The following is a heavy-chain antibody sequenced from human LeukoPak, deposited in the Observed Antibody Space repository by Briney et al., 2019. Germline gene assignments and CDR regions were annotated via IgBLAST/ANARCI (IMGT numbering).Heavy chain of an antibody. CDR2: IYYSGRT. Sequence: TSETLSLTCTVSGGSISSSTYYWGWVRQPPGKGLEWIGSIYYSGRTYYNPSLKSRVTISLDTPKNHLSLSLTSVTAADTAVYYCSRENGAFSPFGYWGQGTLVTVPS. D-gene: IGHD2-8*01. CDR1: GGSISSSTYY. CDR3: SRENGAFSPFGY. J-gene: IGHJ4*02. V-gene: IGHV4-39*02.